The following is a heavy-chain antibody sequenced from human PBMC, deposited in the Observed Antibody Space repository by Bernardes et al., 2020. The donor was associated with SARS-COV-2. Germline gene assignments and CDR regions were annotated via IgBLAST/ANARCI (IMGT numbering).Heavy chain of an antibody. CDR2: INPNSGGT. V-gene: IGHV1-2*02. D-gene: IGHD2-2*01. CDR3: ARWKRSTSATYYYYMDV. Sequence: ASVKVSCKASGYTFTGYYMHWVRQAPGQGLEWMGWINPNSGGTNYAQKFQGRVTMTRDTSISTAYMELSRLRSDDTAVYYYARWKRSTSATYYYYMDVWGKGTTVTVSS. CDR1: GYTFTGYY. J-gene: IGHJ6*03.